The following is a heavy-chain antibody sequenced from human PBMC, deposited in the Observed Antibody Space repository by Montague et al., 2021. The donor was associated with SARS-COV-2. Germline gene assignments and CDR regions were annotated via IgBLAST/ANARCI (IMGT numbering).Heavy chain of an antibody. CDR1: GFTFDDYP. J-gene: IGHJ4*02. CDR3: AKDLSGYDYALYFDR. Sequence: SLRLSCAASGFTFDDYPMYWVRQRPGKGLECVSLIGGDGRDSYYPDSVRGRFTISRDNDKNSLYLYMNNLTTEDSALYYCAKDLSGYDYALYFDRWGRGTRVTVSS. D-gene: IGHD5-12*01. CDR2: IGGDGRDS. V-gene: IGHV3-43*02.